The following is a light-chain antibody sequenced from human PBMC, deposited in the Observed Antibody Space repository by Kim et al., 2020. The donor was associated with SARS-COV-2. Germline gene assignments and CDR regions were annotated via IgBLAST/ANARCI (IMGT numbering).Light chain of an antibody. J-gene: IGKJ1*01. V-gene: IGKV6-21*01. CDR3: HQSSSLPWT. Sequence: VTPKQNVTMTCRASQRIGSSLHWYQQIPDQSPKLLIKYASQSFSGVPSRFSGSGSGTDFTLTINSLEAEDAATYYCHQSSSLPWTFGQGTKVNIK. CDR1: QRIGSS. CDR2: YAS.